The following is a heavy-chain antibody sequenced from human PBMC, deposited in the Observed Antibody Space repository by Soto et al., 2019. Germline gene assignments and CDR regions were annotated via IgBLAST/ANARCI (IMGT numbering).Heavy chain of an antibody. Sequence: SETLSLTCAVSGGSISSGGYSWSWIRQPPGKGLEWIGYIYYSGSTNYNPSLKSRVTISVDTSKNQFSLKLSSVTAADTAVYYCARGHRSYYWVGDWGQGTLVNVSS. CDR1: GGSISSGGYS. CDR3: ARGHRSYYWVGD. D-gene: IGHD1-26*01. V-gene: IGHV4-61*08. J-gene: IGHJ4*02. CDR2: IYYSGST.